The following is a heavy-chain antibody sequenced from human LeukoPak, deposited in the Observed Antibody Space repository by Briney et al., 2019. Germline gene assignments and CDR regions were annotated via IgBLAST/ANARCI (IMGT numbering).Heavy chain of an antibody. V-gene: IGHV1-69*13. CDR1: GGTFSSYA. Sequence: SVKVSCKASGGTFSSYAISWVRQATGQGLEWMGGIIPIFGTANYAQKFQGRVTITADESTSTAYMELSSLRSEDTAVYYCARGSGPAAIRRAYYYYGMDVWGQGTTVTVSS. D-gene: IGHD2-2*02. J-gene: IGHJ6*02. CDR3: ARGSGPAAIRRAYYYYGMDV. CDR2: IIPIFGTA.